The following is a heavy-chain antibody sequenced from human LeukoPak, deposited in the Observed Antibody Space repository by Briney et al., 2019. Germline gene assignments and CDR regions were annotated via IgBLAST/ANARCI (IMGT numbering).Heavy chain of an antibody. V-gene: IGHV4-30-4*01. CDR1: GGSISSGDYY. D-gene: IGHD3-22*01. CDR2: IYYSGST. Sequence: SETLSLTCTVSGGSISSGDYYWSWIRQPPGKGLEWIGYIYYSGSTYYNPSLKSRVTISVDTSKNQFSLKLSSVTAADTAVYYCAREELTDYYDSSGYGHWGQGTLVTVSS. CDR3: AREELTDYYDSSGYGH. J-gene: IGHJ4*02.